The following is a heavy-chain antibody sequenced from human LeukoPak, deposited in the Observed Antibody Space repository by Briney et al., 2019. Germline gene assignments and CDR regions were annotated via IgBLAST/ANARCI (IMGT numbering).Heavy chain of an antibody. Sequence: AGGSLRLSCAASGFTFGGSAMHWVRQASGKGLEWVGRIRSKANSYATAYAASVKGRFTISRDDSKNTAYLQMNSLKTEDTAVYYCAAVTKTSDSSGYYGGAFDAFDIWGQGTMVTVSS. V-gene: IGHV3-73*01. J-gene: IGHJ3*02. D-gene: IGHD3-22*01. CDR1: GFTFGGSA. CDR2: IRSKANSYAT. CDR3: AAVTKTSDSSGYYGGAFDAFDI.